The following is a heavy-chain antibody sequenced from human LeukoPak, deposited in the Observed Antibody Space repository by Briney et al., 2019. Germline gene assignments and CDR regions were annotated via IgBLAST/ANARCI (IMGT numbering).Heavy chain of an antibody. CDR3: TTDPGSKVTAIPFDY. D-gene: IGHD2-21*02. CDR1: GLTFSNAW. V-gene: IGHV3-15*07. Sequence: GGSLRLSCAASGLTFSNAWMNWVRQAPGKGLERVGRIKSKTDGGTTDYAAPVKGRFTISRDDSKNTLYLQMNSLKTEDTAVYYCTTDPGSKVTAIPFDYWGQGTLVTVSS. J-gene: IGHJ4*02. CDR2: IKSKTDGGTT.